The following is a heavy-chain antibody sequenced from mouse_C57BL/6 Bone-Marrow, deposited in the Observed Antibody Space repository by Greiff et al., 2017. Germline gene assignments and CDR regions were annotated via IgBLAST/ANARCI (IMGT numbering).Heavy chain of an antibody. CDR1: GFTFSDYG. CDR2: ISSGSSTI. Sequence: DVQLVESGGGLVKPGGSLKLSCAASGFTFSDYGMHWVRQAPEKGLEWVAYISSGSSTIYYADTVKGRFTISRDNAKNTLFRQMTSLSSEDTAMYYWARRHRYFDVWGTGTTVTVSS. J-gene: IGHJ1*03. D-gene: IGHD6-1*01. CDR3: ARRHRYFDV. V-gene: IGHV5-17*01.